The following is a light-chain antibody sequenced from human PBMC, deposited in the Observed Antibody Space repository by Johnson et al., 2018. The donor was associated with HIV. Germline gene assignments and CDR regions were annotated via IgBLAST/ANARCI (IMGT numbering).Light chain of an antibody. CDR1: SYNNGNNY. Sequence: QSVLTQPPSVSAAPGQKVTISCSGSSYNNGNNYVSWYQQLPGTAPKLLIYDNNKRPSGIPDRFSGSKSGASATLDITGLQTGDEADFYCGTWDNSLNVYVFGTGTKVTVL. CDR3: GTWDNSLNVYV. V-gene: IGLV1-51*01. CDR2: DNN. J-gene: IGLJ1*01.